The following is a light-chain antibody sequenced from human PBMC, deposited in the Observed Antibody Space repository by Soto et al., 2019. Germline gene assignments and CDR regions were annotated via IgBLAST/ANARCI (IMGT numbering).Light chain of an antibody. CDR3: QQYGGSTRT. V-gene: IGKV3-20*01. Sequence: IVLTQSPGTLSLSPGERATLSCRASQSVTTQLAWYQQKPGQAPRLIIHGASSRATGVPDRITGSGSGTDFTLSISRLEPEDFEVYYCQQYGGSTRTFGQGTKVEIK. CDR2: GAS. CDR1: QSVTTQ. J-gene: IGKJ1*01.